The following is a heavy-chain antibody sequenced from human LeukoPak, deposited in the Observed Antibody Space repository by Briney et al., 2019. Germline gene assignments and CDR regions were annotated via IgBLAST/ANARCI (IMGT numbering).Heavy chain of an antibody. CDR3: AKTHSHFPPYFDY. J-gene: IGHJ4*02. CDR2: IFYSGSI. CDR1: GGSISTYNW. D-gene: IGHD4-11*01. V-gene: IGHV4-4*02. Sequence: PSETLSLTCAVSGGSISTYNWWSWVRQPPGKGLEWIGEIFYSGSINHNPSLKSRVTLSLDKSKNQFSLQLSSVTAADTAMYYCAKTHSHFPPYFDYWGQGTLVIVSS.